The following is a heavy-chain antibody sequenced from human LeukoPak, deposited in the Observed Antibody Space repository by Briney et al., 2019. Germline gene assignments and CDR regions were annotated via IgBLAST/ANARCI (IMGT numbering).Heavy chain of an antibody. CDR2: IYTSGST. CDR1: GGSISSYH. V-gene: IGHV4-4*07. J-gene: IGHJ6*03. D-gene: IGHD3-10*01. Sequence: SETLSLTCTVSGGSISSYHWSWIRQPAGKGLEWIGRIYTSGSTNYNPSLKSRLAMSVDTSKNQFSLKLSSVTAADTAVYYCARVMVGSGSYYPYYYYYYMDVWGKGTTVTISS. CDR3: ARVMVGSGSYYPYYYYYYMDV.